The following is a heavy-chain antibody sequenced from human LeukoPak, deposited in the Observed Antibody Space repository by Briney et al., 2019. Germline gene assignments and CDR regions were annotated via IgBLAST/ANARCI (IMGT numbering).Heavy chain of an antibody. J-gene: IGHJ4*02. CDR1: GFTFKLYW. CDR2: ISYDGSNK. CDR3: ARVGLQLD. Sequence: LSGGSLRLSCAASGFTFKLYWMHWVRQAPGKGLEWVAVISYDGSNKYYADSVKGRFTISRDNSKNTLYLQMNSLRAEDTAVYYCARVGLQLDWGQGTLVTVSS. V-gene: IGHV3-30-3*01. D-gene: IGHD5-18*01.